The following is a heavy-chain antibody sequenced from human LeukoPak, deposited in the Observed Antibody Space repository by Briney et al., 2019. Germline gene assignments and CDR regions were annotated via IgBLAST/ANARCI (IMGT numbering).Heavy chain of an antibody. CDR1: GGSISSGSYY. CDR3: ARQWGSGYD. V-gene: IGHV4-61*02. CDR2: IYTGGST. J-gene: IGHJ4*02. Sequence: SQTLSLTCTVSGGSISSGSYYWSWIRQPAGKGLEWIGRIYTGGSTNYNPSLKSRVTISVDTSKNQFSLKLSSVTAADTAVYYCARQWGSGYDWGQGTLVTVSS. D-gene: IGHD5-12*01.